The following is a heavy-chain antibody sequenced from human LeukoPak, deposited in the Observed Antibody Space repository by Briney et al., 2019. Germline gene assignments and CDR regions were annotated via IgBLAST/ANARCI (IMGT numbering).Heavy chain of an antibody. D-gene: IGHD6-13*01. CDR1: GGSINSAYNY. J-gene: IGHJ4*02. CDR2: ISYSEST. V-gene: IGHV4-39*07. CDR3: ARRTGFSSGWYFDK. Sequence: PSETLSLTCTVSGGSINSAYNYWDWIRQPPGKGLEWIASISYSESTYYNASLKSRITMSVDTSKNQFSLNLSSVTAADTAVYYCARRTGFSSGWYFDKWGQGTLATVSS.